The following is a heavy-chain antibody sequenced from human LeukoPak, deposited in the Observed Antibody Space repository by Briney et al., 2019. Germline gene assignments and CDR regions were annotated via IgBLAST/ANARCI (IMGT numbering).Heavy chain of an antibody. V-gene: IGHV3-48*03. CDR2: TSTSGSTT. Sequence: GGSLRLSCAASGFTFSNYEIIWVRQAPGKGLKWISYTSTSGSTTNYADSVKGRFTISRDNAKNSLYLQMNSLRAEDTALYYCAKDGTGCGGDCYSDYWGQGTLVTVSS. CDR1: GFTFSNYE. D-gene: IGHD2-21*02. CDR3: AKDGTGCGGDCYSDY. J-gene: IGHJ4*02.